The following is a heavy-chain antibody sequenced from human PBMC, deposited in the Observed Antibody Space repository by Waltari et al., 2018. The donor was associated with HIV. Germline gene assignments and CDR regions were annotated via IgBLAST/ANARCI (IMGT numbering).Heavy chain of an antibody. Sequence: EIQLVESGGGLVQPGGSLRLSCAASGFTFSAYWMTWVRQAPGKGLEWVANIKQDGGEKYYVDSLRGRFTISRDNAKNSLYLQINSLRAEDTAVYYCARSGYSPTWPIGPWGQGTLVTVSS. CDR3: ARSGYSPTWPIGP. J-gene: IGHJ5*02. CDR2: IKQDGGEK. V-gene: IGHV3-7*01. D-gene: IGHD1-26*01. CDR1: GFTFSAYW.